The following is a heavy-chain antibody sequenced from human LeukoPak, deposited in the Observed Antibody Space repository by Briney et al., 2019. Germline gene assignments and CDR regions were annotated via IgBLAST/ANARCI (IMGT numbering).Heavy chain of an antibody. V-gene: IGHV3-15*01. J-gene: IGHJ4*02. Sequence: GGSLRLSCAASGFTFSNAWMSWVRQAPGKGLEWVGRIKSKTDGGTTDYAAPVKGRFTISRDDSKNTLDLQMNSLKTEDTAVYDCTTDLIETAAAGTPEEVWGQGTLVSVSS. D-gene: IGHD6-13*01. CDR1: GFTFSNAW. CDR2: IKSKTDGGTT. CDR3: TTDLIETAAAGTPEEV.